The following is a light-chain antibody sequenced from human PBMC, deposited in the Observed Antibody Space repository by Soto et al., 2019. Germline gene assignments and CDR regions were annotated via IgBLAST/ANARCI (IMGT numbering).Light chain of an antibody. V-gene: IGKV3-11*01. J-gene: IGKJ4*01. Sequence: EIVLTQSPATLSLSPGKRATLSCRASQSVSTYLAWYQQKPGQAPRLLIYDASNRATGVPARFSGSGSGTDFILTISSLEPEDFAVYYCQQRDSWPLVTFGGGTKVEIK. CDR1: QSVSTY. CDR3: QQRDSWPLVT. CDR2: DAS.